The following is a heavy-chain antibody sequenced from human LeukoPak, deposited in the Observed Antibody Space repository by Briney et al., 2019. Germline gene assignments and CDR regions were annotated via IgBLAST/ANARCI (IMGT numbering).Heavy chain of an antibody. CDR3: AREKVYTILGVLIIEYFDY. J-gene: IGHJ4*02. Sequence: PGGSLRLSRAPSGLPFSSYSMNWLRQAPGKGLEWVSFIRSSANDIFHAASVKGRFPITSDNAKNPLYLEMNRLRAGAQAGVYSAREKVYTILGVLIIEYFDYWGQGALVTVSS. CDR1: GLPFSSYS. V-gene: IGHV3-21*01. CDR2: IRSSANDI. D-gene: IGHD3-3*01.